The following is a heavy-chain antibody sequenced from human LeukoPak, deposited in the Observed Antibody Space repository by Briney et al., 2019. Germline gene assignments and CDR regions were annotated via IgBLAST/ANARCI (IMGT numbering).Heavy chain of an antibody. D-gene: IGHD1-26*01. CDR1: GFTFSSYW. Sequence: GGSLRLSCAASGFTFSSYWMSWVRQAPGKGPEWVSCISTTSSYIFYADSVRGRFTISRDNAKNSLYLQMDSLRAEDTAVYYCARGGIITSYAFEIWGQGTMVTVSS. V-gene: IGHV3-21*01. J-gene: IGHJ3*02. CDR2: ISTTSSYI. CDR3: ARGGIITSYAFEI.